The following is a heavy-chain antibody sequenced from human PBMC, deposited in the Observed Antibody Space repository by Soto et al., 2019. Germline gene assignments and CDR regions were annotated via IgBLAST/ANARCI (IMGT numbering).Heavy chain of an antibody. CDR3: ARGEQLVQFWFDP. D-gene: IGHD6-6*01. CDR1: GGSISSGGYS. CDR2: IYHSGST. J-gene: IGHJ5*02. V-gene: IGHV4-30-2*01. Sequence: PSETLSLTCAVSGGSISSGGYSWSCIRQPPGKGLEWIGYIYHSGSTYYNPSLKSRVTISVDRSKNQFSLKLSSVTAADTAVYYCARGEQLVQFWFDPWGQGTLVTVSS.